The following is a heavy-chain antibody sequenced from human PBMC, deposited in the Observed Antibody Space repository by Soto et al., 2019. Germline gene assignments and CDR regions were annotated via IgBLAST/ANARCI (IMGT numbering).Heavy chain of an antibody. Sequence: EVQLVESGGGLVQPGGTLRLSCAASGFTFFAHWIHWDRQVPGKGLVWVSRINSDGSHTSYTDSVRGRCTIARGKFKNTVYLQMNSLTSEDTALYYRAKEGDYAVYAGENSFDSGGQGRLVIVSS. V-gene: IGHV3-74*01. D-gene: IGHD4-17*01. CDR3: AKEGDYAVYAGENSFDS. J-gene: IGHJ5*01. CDR1: GFTFFAHW. CDR2: INSDGSHT.